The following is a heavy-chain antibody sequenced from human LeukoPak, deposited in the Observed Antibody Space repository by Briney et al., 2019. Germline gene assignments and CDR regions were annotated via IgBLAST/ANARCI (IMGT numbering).Heavy chain of an antibody. CDR1: GFTFSSSW. V-gene: IGHV3-7*01. D-gene: IGHD3-22*01. J-gene: IGHJ6*03. CDR2: IKQDGSEK. CDR3: ARDRRDYDSSGLRGYYFYYMDV. Sequence: PGGSLRLSCAASGFTFSSSWMSWVRQAPGKGLEWVANIKQDGSEKYYVDSVKGRFTISRDNAKNSLYLQMNSLRAEDAAVYYCARDRRDYDSSGLRGYYFYYMDVWGKGTTVTVSS.